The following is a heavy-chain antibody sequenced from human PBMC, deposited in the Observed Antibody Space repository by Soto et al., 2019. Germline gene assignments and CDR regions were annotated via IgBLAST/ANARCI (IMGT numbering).Heavy chain of an antibody. V-gene: IGHV3-23*04. CDR2: ISGTGADS. Sequence: EVQLVESVGGLEKPGGSLRLACAASGFTLSTYAMSWVRQTPGKGLEWVSHISGTGADSQYADSVKGRFTISRDNSKNPLFLQMNSLRVEDTAVYYCARDEYNHSPFDYWGQGTPVTVSS. CDR3: ARDEYNHSPFDY. J-gene: IGHJ4*02. CDR1: GFTLSTYA. D-gene: IGHD1-1*01.